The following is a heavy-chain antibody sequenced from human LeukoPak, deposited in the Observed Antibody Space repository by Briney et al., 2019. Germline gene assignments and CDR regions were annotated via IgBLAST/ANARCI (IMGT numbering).Heavy chain of an antibody. Sequence: SETLSLTCTVSGGSISSGPYWSGWIRQPPGGGLEWIGTIYFSGSTFYHPSLEGRVSISADRSKNQFSLKLASVTAADTAVYYCARRAYGTGFDYWGQGTVVTVSS. CDR3: ARRAYGTGFDY. CDR2: IYFSGST. D-gene: IGHD3/OR15-3a*01. CDR1: GGSISSGPYW. V-gene: IGHV4-39*01. J-gene: IGHJ4*02.